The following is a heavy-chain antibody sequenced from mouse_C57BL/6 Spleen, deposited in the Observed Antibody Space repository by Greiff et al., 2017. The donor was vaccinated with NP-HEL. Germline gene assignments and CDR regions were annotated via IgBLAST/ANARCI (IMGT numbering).Heavy chain of an antibody. J-gene: IGHJ1*03. CDR1: GYTFTSYW. D-gene: IGHD1-1*01. V-gene: IGHV1-50*01. CDR3: ARSKDTTVVANFDV. Sequence: QVQLQQPGAELVKPGASVKLSCKASGYTFTSYWMQWVNQRPGQGLEWIGEIDPSDSYTNYNQKFKGKATLTVDTSSSTAYMQLSSLTSEDSAVYYCARSKDTTVVANFDVWGTGTTVTVSS. CDR2: IDPSDSYT.